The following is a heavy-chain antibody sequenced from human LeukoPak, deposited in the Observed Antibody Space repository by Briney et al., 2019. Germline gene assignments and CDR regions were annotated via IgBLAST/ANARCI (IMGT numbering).Heavy chain of an antibody. J-gene: IGHJ4*02. CDR3: AKDRVIVVVPAATDY. V-gene: IGHV3-23*01. CDR2: VSSSGGST. CDR1: GFTFSSYA. D-gene: IGHD2-2*01. Sequence: PGGSLRLSCAASGFTFSSYAMSWVRQAPGKGLEWVSVVSSSGGSTYYADSVKGRFTISRDNSKNTLYLQMNSLRAEDTAVYYCAKDRVIVVVPAATDYWGQGTLVTVSS.